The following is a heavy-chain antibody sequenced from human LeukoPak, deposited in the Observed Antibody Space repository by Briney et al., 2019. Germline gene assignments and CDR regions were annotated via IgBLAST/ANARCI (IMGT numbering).Heavy chain of an antibody. CDR3: AKRITTFTVAGGFDI. CDR2: ISYDGNIK. CDR1: GFSFRSYA. J-gene: IGHJ3*02. D-gene: IGHD3-3*01. V-gene: IGHV3-30*18. Sequence: GGSLRLSCAASGFSFRSYAMHWGCDGPGEGLGCVSVISYDGNIKFYADSVEGRFTISRDNSKNTLYLEMNSLRAEDTAVYYCAKRITTFTVAGGFDIWGQGTMVTVSS.